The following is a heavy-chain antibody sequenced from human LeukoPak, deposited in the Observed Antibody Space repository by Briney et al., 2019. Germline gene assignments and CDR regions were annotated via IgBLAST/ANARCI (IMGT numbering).Heavy chain of an antibody. D-gene: IGHD6-13*01. CDR1: GGSISSGSYY. J-gene: IGHJ6*03. CDR3: SSHSRAGHYYFYYMVV. CDR2: IYTSGST. Sequence: PSQTLSLTCTVSGGSISSGSYYWSWIRQPAGKGLEWIGRIYTSGSTNYNPSLKSRVTISVDTSKNQFSLKLNSVTAADTAVYYCSSHSRAGHYYFYYMVVWGKGTTVTVSS. V-gene: IGHV4-61*02.